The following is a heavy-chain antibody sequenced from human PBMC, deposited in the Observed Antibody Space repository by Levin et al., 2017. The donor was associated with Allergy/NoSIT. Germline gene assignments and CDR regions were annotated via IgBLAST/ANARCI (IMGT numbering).Heavy chain of an antibody. CDR3: ASGYDSSGYYPYYFDY. J-gene: IGHJ4*02. D-gene: IGHD3-22*01. V-gene: IGHV4-4*02. CDR1: GGSISSSNW. CDR2: IYHSGST. Sequence: PSETLSLTCAVSGGSISSSNWWSWVRQPPGKGLEWIGEIYHSGSTNYNPSLKSRVTISVDKSKNQFSLKLSSVTAADTAVYYCASGYDSSGYYPYYFDYWGQGTLVTVSS.